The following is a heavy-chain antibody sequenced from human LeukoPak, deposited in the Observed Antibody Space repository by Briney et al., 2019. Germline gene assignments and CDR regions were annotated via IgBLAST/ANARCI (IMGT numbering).Heavy chain of an antibody. CDR2: ISGSGGTT. J-gene: IGHJ4*02. D-gene: IGHD1-26*01. CDR3: VKERHSSATRVLDL. V-gene: IGHV3-23*01. CDR1: RFTFRSYG. Sequence: PGGSLTLPYAACRFTFRSYGKSWVRQAPGRGLQWVAGISGSGGTTYYADSVRGRLIISRDNSKNTLYLQMSSLSAEDTAIYYCVKERHSSATRVLDLWGRGTLVTVSS.